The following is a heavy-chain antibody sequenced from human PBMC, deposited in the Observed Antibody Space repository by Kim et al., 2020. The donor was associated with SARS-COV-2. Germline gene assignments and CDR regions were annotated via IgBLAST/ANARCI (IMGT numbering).Heavy chain of an antibody. CDR1: GYTFTSYA. CDR3: AIFGYYYDSSGYYHPSGFDY. Sequence: ASVKVSCKASGYTFTSYAMNWVRQAPGQGLEWMGWINTNTGNPTYAQGFTGRFVFSLDTSVSTAYLQISSLKAEDTAVYYCAIFGYYYDSSGYYHPSGFDYWGQGTLVTVSS. J-gene: IGHJ4*02. V-gene: IGHV7-4-1*02. CDR2: INTNTGNP. D-gene: IGHD3-22*01.